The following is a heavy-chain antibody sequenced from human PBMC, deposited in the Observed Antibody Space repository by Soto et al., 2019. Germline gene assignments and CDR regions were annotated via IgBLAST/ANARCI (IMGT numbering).Heavy chain of an antibody. CDR3: ASHSGSSYYYYGMDV. Sequence: QMQLVQSGAEVKKTGSSVKVSCKASGYTFTYRYLHWVRQAPGQALEWMGWITPFNGNTNYAQKFQDRVTITRDMSMSTAYMELRSLRSEDTARYYCASHSGSSYYYYGMDVWGQGTTVTVSS. D-gene: IGHD1-26*01. CDR1: GYTFTYRY. CDR2: ITPFNGNT. J-gene: IGHJ6*02. V-gene: IGHV1-45*02.